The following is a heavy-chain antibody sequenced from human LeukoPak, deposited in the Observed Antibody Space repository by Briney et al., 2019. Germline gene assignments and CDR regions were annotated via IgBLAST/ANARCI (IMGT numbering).Heavy chain of an antibody. CDR3: ASEGRPV. J-gene: IGHJ4*02. Sequence: PGRSLRLSCAASGFTFNSYAMHWVRQAPGKGLEWVAVISYDGSNKYCADSVKGRFTISRDNSKNTLYMQMNSLRVEDTAVYYCASEGRPVWGQGTLVTVSS. CDR2: ISYDGSNK. CDR1: GFTFNSYA. V-gene: IGHV3-30-3*01.